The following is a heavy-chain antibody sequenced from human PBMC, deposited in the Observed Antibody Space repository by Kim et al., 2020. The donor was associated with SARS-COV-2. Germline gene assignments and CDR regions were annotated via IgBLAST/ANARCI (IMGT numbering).Heavy chain of an antibody. CDR1: GGSISSYY. D-gene: IGHD6-6*01. Sequence: SETLSLTCTVSGGSISSYYWSWIRQPPGKGLEWIGYIYYSGSTNYNPSLKSRVTISVDTSKNQFSLKLSSVTAADTAVYYCARTFGWAARSRYYFDYWGQGTLVTVSS. CDR3: ARTFGWAARSRYYFDY. J-gene: IGHJ4*02. V-gene: IGHV4-59*01. CDR2: IYYSGST.